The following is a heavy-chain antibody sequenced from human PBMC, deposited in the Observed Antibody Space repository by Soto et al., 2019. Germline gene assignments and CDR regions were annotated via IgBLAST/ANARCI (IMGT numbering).Heavy chain of an antibody. CDR2: IYYSGST. D-gene: IGHD5-12*01. Sequence: PSETLSLTWTVSGGSISSYYWSWIRQPPGKGLEWIGYIYYSGSTNYNPSLKSRVTISVDTSKNQFSLKLSSVTAADTAVYYCARGGYSGYDFPDYYYYYMDVWGKGTTVIVSS. J-gene: IGHJ6*03. V-gene: IGHV4-59*01. CDR3: ARGGYSGYDFPDYYYYYMDV. CDR1: GGSISSYY.